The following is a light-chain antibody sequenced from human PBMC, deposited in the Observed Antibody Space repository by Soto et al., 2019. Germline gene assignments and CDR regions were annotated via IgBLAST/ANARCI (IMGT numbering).Light chain of an antibody. Sequence: QSVLTQPPSVSGAPGQRVTISCTGSSSNIGAGYDVNWYQQLPRTAPKLTIFDVTKRPPGVSNRFSGSKSGNTASLTISALQAEDEADYYCTSYGSGNSLEGVFGGGTKLTVL. CDR2: DVT. J-gene: IGLJ3*02. CDR1: SSNIGAGYD. V-gene: IGLV1-40*01. CDR3: TSYGSGNSLEGV.